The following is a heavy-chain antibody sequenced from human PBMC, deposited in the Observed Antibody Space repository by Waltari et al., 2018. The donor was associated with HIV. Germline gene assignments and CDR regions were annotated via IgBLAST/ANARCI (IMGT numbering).Heavy chain of an antibody. CDR1: GGTFSSYA. Sequence: QVQLVQSGAEVKKPGSSVKVSCKASGGTFSSYAISWVRQDPGQGLEWMGGIIPIFGTANYAQKFQGRVTITADEATSTAYMELSSLRSEDTAVYYCAREFVVVPAAMRGFYGMDVWGQGTTVTVSS. CDR2: IIPIFGTA. V-gene: IGHV1-69*12. J-gene: IGHJ6*02. CDR3: AREFVVVPAAMRGFYGMDV. D-gene: IGHD2-2*01.